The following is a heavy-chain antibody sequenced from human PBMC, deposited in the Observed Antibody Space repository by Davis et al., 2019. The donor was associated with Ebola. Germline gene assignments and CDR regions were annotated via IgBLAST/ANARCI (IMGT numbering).Heavy chain of an antibody. CDR1: GFSFSDYY. V-gene: IGHV3-23*01. D-gene: IGHD2-15*01. J-gene: IGHJ4*02. CDR3: AKSNGGSCYSGTDY. Sequence: GESLKISCAASGFSFSDYYMTWIRQAPGKGLEWVSGISGSGDNTYYAGSVKGRFTLSRDNSKNTLYLQMNSLRDEDTAVYYCAKSNGGSCYSGTDYWGQGSLVTVSS. CDR2: ISGSGDNT.